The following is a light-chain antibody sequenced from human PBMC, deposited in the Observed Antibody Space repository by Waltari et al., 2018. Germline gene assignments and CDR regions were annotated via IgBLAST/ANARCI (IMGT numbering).Light chain of an antibody. CDR1: SGSIASNS. J-gene: IGLJ3*02. CDR2: EDN. Sequence: NFMLTQPHSVSESPGQTVTISCTRSSGSIASNSVQWYQQRPGSSPTTVIYEDNQRPSGVPDRFSGSIDSSSNSASLTISGLKTEDEADYYCQSYDSSNPWVFGGGTKLTVL. CDR3: QSYDSSNPWV. V-gene: IGLV6-57*01.